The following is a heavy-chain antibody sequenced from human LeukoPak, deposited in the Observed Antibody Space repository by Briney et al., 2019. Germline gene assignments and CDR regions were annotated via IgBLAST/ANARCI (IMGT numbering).Heavy chain of an antibody. V-gene: IGHV3-30*18. CDR2: ISYDGSNK. CDR3: AKGFLAPSGSYSQY. CDR1: GFTFSSYG. D-gene: IGHD1-26*01. J-gene: IGHJ4*02. Sequence: GGSLRLSCAASGFTFSSYGMHWVRQAPGKGLEWVAVISYDGSNKYYADSVKGRFTISRDNSKNTLYLQMNSLRAEDTAVYYCAKGFLAPSGSYSQYWGREPWSPSPQ.